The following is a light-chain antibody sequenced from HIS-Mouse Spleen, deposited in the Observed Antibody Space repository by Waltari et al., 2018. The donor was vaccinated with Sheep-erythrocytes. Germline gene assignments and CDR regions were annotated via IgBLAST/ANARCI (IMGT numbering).Light chain of an antibody. CDR2: EDS. V-gene: IGLV3-10*01. CDR3: YSTDSSGNHWV. Sequence: SYDLTQQPSASVSPGQTARITCSGDALPKNCAYQYQQKSGQAPVLVIYEDSKRPSGIPERFSGSSSGTMATLTISGAQVEDDADYYCYSTDSSGNHWVFGGGTKLTVL. CDR1: ALPKNC. J-gene: IGLJ3*02.